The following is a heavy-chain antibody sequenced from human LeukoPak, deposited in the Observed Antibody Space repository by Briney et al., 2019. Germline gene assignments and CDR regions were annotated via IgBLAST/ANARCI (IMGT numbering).Heavy chain of an antibody. CDR2: ISSSGSTI. CDR1: GFTFSSYG. J-gene: IGHJ4*02. CDR3: AGSTVTTSY. Sequence: PGGSLRLSCAASGFTFSSYGMNWVRQAPGKGLEWVSYISSSGSTIYYADSVKGRFTISRDNAKNSLYLQMNSLRAEDTAVYYCAGSTVTTSYWGQGTLVTVSS. D-gene: IGHD4-17*01. V-gene: IGHV3-48*04.